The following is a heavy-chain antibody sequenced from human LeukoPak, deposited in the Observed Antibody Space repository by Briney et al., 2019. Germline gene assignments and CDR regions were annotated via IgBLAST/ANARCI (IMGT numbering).Heavy chain of an antibody. J-gene: IGHJ4*02. CDR1: GFIFSSYE. CDR3: ARVKGSGWYEVDY. V-gene: IGHV3-48*03. CDR2: ISSSGSTI. Sequence: GGSLRLSCAASGFIFSSYEMNWVRQAPGKGLEWISYISSSGSTIYYADSVKGRFTISRDSAKNSLYLQMNSLRAEDTAVYYCARVKGSGWYEVDYWGLGTLVTVSS. D-gene: IGHD6-19*01.